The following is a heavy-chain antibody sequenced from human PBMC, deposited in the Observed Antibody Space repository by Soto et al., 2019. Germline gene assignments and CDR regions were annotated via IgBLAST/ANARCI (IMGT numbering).Heavy chain of an antibody. Sequence: QVQLVQSGAEVKKPGSSVKVSCKASGGTFSSYSITWVRQAPGQGLEWMGGIIPIFGTANYAQKFQGRVTMTEYASLTTADMEMSSLRYEDTDVYACARDFPSSRSDHWGQGTLVTVSS. CDR3: ARDFPSSRSDH. CDR2: IIPIFGTA. CDR1: GGTFSSYS. J-gene: IGHJ5*02. V-gene: IGHV1-69*01.